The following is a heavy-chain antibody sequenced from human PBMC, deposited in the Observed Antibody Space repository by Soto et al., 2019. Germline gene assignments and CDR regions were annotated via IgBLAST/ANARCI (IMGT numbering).Heavy chain of an antibody. CDR2: IDSSSGTI. CDR3: ARGGVATILGES. J-gene: IGHJ5*02. V-gene: IGHV3-48*02. D-gene: IGHD5-12*01. Sequence: EVQLVESGGGLVQPGGSLRVSCAASGFTFSRYSMNWVRQAPGKGLEWLSYIDSSSGTIYYADSVKGRFIISRDNAKNSLFLQMNSLRDEDTAVYYCARGGVATILGESWGQGTLVTVSS. CDR1: GFTFSRYS.